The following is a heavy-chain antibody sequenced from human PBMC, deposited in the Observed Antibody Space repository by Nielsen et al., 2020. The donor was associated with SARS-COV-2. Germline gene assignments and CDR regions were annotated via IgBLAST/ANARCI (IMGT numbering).Heavy chain of an antibody. Sequence: RQAPGKGLEWIGYIYYSGSTYYNPSLKSRVTISVDTSKNQFSLKLSSVTAADTAVYYCARIPFRDYGSGRDEYYYGMDVWGQGTTVTVSS. V-gene: IGHV4-30-4*01. CDR2: IYYSGST. J-gene: IGHJ6*02. D-gene: IGHD3-10*01. CDR3: ARIPFRDYGSGRDEYYYGMDV.